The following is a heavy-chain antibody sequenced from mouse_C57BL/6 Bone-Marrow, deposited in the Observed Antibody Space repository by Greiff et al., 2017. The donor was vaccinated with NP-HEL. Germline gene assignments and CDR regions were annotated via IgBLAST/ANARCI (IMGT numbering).Heavy chain of an antibody. V-gene: IGHV5-4*01. CDR1: GFTFSSYA. CDR3: ARDITTVVAGFDD. Sequence: EVQLVESGGGLVKPGGSLKLSCAASGFTFSSYAMSWVRQTPEKRLEWVATISDGGSYTYYPDNVKGRFTISRDNAKNNLYLQMSHLKSEDTAMYYCARDITTVVAGFDDWGQGTTLTVSS. D-gene: IGHD1-1*01. J-gene: IGHJ2*01. CDR2: ISDGGSYT.